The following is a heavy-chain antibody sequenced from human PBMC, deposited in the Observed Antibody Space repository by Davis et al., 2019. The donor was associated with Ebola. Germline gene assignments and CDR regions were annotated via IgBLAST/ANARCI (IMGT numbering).Heavy chain of an antibody. CDR3: ARVGLQDFGVVITGMYYYYYYMDV. Sequence: PSETLSLTCAVYGGSFSGYYWSWIRQPPGKGLEWIGEINHSGSTNYNPSLKSRVTISVDTSKNQFSLKLSSVTAADTAVYYCARVGLQDFGVVITGMYYYYYYMDVWGKGTTVTVSS. V-gene: IGHV4-34*09. J-gene: IGHJ6*03. CDR1: GGSFSGYY. CDR2: INHSGST. D-gene: IGHD3-3*01.